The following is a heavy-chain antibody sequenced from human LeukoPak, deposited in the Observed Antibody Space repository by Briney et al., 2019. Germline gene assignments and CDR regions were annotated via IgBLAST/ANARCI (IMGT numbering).Heavy chain of an antibody. CDR1: GYSFTSYW. CDR2: IYPGDSDT. CDR3: ARHRDPSGYDTSFDY. J-gene: IGHJ4*02. V-gene: IGHV5-51*01. Sequence: GESLKISCKGSGYSFTSYWIGWVRQTPGKGLEWMGIIYPGDSDTRYSPSFQGQVTISADKSISTAYLQWSSLKASDTAMYYCARHRDPSGYDTSFDYWGQGTLVTVSS. D-gene: IGHD5-12*01.